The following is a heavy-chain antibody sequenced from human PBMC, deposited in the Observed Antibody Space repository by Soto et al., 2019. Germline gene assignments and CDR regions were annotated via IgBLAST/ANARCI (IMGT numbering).Heavy chain of an antibody. D-gene: IGHD4-17*01. CDR3: TTGLEGWRSFDY. Sequence: EVQLVESGGGLVKPGGSLRLSCTASGFSFSNDWMNWVRQAPGKGLEWVGRIKSKTDGGTTDYAAPLKGRITISRDDSKNTLYLQMNSLKTEDTAVYYCTTGLEGWRSFDYWGQGTLVTVSS. CDR1: GFSFSNDW. V-gene: IGHV3-15*07. CDR2: IKSKTDGGTT. J-gene: IGHJ4*02.